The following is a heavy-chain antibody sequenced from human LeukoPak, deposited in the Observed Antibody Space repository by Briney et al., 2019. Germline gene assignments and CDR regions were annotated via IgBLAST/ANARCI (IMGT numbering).Heavy chain of an antibody. Sequence: GGSLRLSCAASGLTFSSYAMSWVRQAPGKGLEWVSAISGSGGSTYYADSVKGRFTISRDNSKNTLYLQMNSLRAEDTAVYYCAKARSSWYWYFDLWGRGTLVTVSS. J-gene: IGHJ2*01. D-gene: IGHD6-13*01. CDR2: ISGSGGST. V-gene: IGHV3-23*01. CDR1: GLTFSSYA. CDR3: AKARSSWYWYFDL.